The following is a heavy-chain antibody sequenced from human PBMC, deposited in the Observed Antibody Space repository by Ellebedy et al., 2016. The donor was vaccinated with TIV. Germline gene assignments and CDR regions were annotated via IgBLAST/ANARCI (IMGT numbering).Heavy chain of an antibody. D-gene: IGHD2-2*01. CDR1: GFTFSSFA. CDR3: ATYAAPY. Sequence: GGSLRLSCAASGFTFSSFAMSWVRQAPGMGLEWVSAISGNAITTYYGDSVKGRFTISRDNSKNTLYLQMNSLRVEDTAVYYCATYAAPYWGRGTLVTVSS. J-gene: IGHJ4*02. V-gene: IGHV3-23*01. CDR2: ISGNAITT.